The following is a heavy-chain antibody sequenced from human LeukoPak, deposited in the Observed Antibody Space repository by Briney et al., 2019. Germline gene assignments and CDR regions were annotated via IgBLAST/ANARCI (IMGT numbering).Heavy chain of an antibody. V-gene: IGHV3-64D*06. CDR2: ISSSGDKT. D-gene: IGHD6-13*01. CDR1: GFTFSTYA. CDR3: VKDLYKGDTSSWYYFHY. J-gene: IGHJ4*02. Sequence: GGSLRLSCSGSGFTFSTYAIHWVRQAPGKGPEYVSVISSSGDKTYHADSVKGRFTISRDNSKNTVSLQMSSLRAEDTAMYYCVKDLYKGDTSSWYYFHYWGQGTLATVSS.